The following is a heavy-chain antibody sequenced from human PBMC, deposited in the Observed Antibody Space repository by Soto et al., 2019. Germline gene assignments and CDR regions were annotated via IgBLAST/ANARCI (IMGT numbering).Heavy chain of an antibody. CDR2: ISYDGSNK. V-gene: IGHV3-30-3*01. D-gene: IGHD6-19*01. CDR1: GFAFSSYA. CDR3: ARASLYSSGWYDAFDI. Sequence: GGSLRLSCAASGFAFSSYAMHWVRQAPGKGLEWVAVISYDGSNKYYADSVKGRFTISRDNSKNTLYLQMNSLRAEDTAVYYCARASLYSSGWYDAFDIWGQGTMVTVSS. J-gene: IGHJ3*02.